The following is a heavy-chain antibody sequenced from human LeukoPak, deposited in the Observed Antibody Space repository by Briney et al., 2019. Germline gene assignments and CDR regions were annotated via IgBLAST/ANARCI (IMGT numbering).Heavy chain of an antibody. J-gene: IGHJ3*02. V-gene: IGHV3-48*01. CDR2: ISSNIDTT. Sequence: PGGSLRLSCAASGFTFSSYSMNWVRQAPGKGLEWVSYISSNIDTTYYADSVKGRFTISRDNAKNSLNLQMNSLRAEDTAVYYCARKRGHDAFEIWGQGTMVTVSS. CDR3: ARKRGHDAFEI. CDR1: GFTFSSYS. D-gene: IGHD5-24*01.